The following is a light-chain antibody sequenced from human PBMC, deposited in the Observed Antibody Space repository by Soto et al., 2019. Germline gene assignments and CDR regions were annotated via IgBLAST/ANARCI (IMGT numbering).Light chain of an antibody. J-gene: IGKJ1*01. CDR2: GAS. CDR3: QQYAYSRPT. Sequence: ELVLTQSPSTLSLSPGERATLSCRASQSVTSNYLACYQQEPGQAPRLLIYGASHRATGIPDTFSGSGSGTDFTLTIHRLEPEDFGVYYCQQYAYSRPTFDLGTKVDIK. V-gene: IGKV3-20*01. CDR1: QSVTSNY.